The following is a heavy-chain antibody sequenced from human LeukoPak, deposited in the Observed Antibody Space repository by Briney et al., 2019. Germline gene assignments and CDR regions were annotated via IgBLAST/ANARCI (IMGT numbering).Heavy chain of an antibody. CDR1: GSTFSSSP. CDR2: IIPLFGTA. CDR3: ARARIGGNWFDP. J-gene: IGHJ5*02. Sequence: SVKVSCKASGSTFSSSPISWVRQAPGQGLEWMGGIIPLFGTANYAQKFQGRVTITADESTSTAYMELSSLRSEDTAVYYCARARIGGNWFDPWGQGTLVTVS. D-gene: IGHD3-16*01. V-gene: IGHV1-69*13.